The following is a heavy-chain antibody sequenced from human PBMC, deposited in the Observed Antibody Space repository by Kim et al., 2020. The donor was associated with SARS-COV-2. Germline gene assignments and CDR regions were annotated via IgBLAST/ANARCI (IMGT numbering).Heavy chain of an antibody. J-gene: IGHJ4*02. CDR3: ASVTFG. Sequence: GGSLRLSCAASGFTFSSYGMNWVRQAPGKGLEWVADVRSGGSTIYYADSVKGRFIISRDNAKNTLYLQMNSLRAEDTAVYYCASVTFGWSRGTLDAVS. CDR2: VRSGGSTI. CDR1: GFTFSSYG. D-gene: IGHD4-4*01. V-gene: IGHV3-48*01.